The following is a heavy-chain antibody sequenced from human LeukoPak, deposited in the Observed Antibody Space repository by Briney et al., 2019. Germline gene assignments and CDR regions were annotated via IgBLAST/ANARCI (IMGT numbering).Heavy chain of an antibody. CDR2: ISSSSSYI. D-gene: IGHD3-22*01. J-gene: IGHJ4*02. Sequence: KPGGSLRLSCEVSGFTFSSYSMNWVRQAPGKGLEWVSSISSSSSYIYYADSVKGRFTISRDNAKNSLYLQMNSLRAEDTAVYYCARDQWLFGDYWGQGTLVTVSS. V-gene: IGHV3-21*01. CDR3: ARDQWLFGDY. CDR1: GFTFSSYS.